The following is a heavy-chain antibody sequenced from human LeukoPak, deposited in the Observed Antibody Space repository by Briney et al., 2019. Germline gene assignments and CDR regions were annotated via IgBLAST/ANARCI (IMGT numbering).Heavy chain of an antibody. Sequence: GGSLRLSCVVSGLTFRSYEMNWVRQAPGKGLEWVSYISSGGSITYYADSVKGRFTISRDNSKNTLYLQMNSLRAEDTAVYYCAKVGSAVRGVIIGVDYWGQGTLVTVSS. CDR3: AKVGSAVRGVIIGVDY. D-gene: IGHD3-10*01. J-gene: IGHJ4*02. CDR2: ISSGGSIT. CDR1: GLTFRSYE. V-gene: IGHV3-48*03.